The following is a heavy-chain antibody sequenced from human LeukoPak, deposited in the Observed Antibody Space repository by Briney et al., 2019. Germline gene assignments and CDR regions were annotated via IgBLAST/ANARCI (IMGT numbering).Heavy chain of an antibody. D-gene: IGHD6-19*01. Sequence: PGGSLRLSCTGSGFTFSNYVMSWVRQAPGKRLEWVSGISDSGDDTDYADSVKGRFTISRDNSKNTLFLQMNILRVEDTAVYYCVKGGGGGGRLWSPWGQGT. CDR3: VKGGGGGGRLWSP. CDR2: ISDSGDDT. CDR1: GFTFSNYV. J-gene: IGHJ5*02. V-gene: IGHV3-23*01.